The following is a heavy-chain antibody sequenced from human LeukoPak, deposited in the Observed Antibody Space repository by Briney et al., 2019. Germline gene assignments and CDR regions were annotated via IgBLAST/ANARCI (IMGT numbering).Heavy chain of an antibody. V-gene: IGHV4-34*01. CDR2: TNHSGST. J-gene: IGHJ6*03. CDR3: ARVRWGSSWYDGYYYMDV. Sequence: SETLSLTCAVYGGSFSGYYWSWIRQPPGKGLEWIGETNHSGSTNYNPSLKSRVTISVDTSKNQFSLKLSSVTAADTAVYYCARVRWGSSWYDGYYYMDVWGKGTTVTVSS. D-gene: IGHD6-13*01. CDR1: GGSFSGYY.